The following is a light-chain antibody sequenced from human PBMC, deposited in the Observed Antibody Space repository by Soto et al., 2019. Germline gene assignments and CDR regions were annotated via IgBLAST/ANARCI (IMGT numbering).Light chain of an antibody. CDR3: QQYGSSPPYT. J-gene: IGKJ2*01. Sequence: EIVLTQSPGILSLSPGERATLSCRASQSVSSSYLAWYQQKPGQAPRLLIYGASNRATGIPDRFSASGSKTNSTLTISRLEPEDFAVYYCQQYGSSPPYTFGQGTKREIK. CDR1: QSVSSSY. V-gene: IGKV3-20*01. CDR2: GAS.